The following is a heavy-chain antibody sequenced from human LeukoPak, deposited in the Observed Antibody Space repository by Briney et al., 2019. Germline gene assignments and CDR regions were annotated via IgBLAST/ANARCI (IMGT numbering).Heavy chain of an antibody. V-gene: IGHV3-11*04. CDR3: ARDLLPSGAAGGFDY. Sequence: GGSLRLSCVASGFTFSDYYMSWIRQAPGKGLEWVSYIGSTIYYADSVKGRFTISRDNAKNSLYLQMNSLRAEDTAVYYCARDLLPSGAAGGFDYWGQGTLVTVSS. CDR1: GFTFSDYY. J-gene: IGHJ4*02. D-gene: IGHD6-13*01. CDR2: IGSTI.